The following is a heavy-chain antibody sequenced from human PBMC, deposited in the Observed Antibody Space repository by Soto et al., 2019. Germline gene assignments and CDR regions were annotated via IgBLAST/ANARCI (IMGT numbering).Heavy chain of an antibody. CDR2: ISYDGSNT. D-gene: IGHD2-2*01. CDR1: GFTFSSYG. V-gene: IGHV3-30*18. J-gene: IGHJ6*01. Sequence: QVQLVESGGGVVQPGRSLRLSCAASGFTFSSYGMHWVRQAPGKGLEWVAVISYDGSNTYYADSVKGRFTISRDNSRNTLYLQMNSLRAEDTAVYYCAKALLYCSSTTCPPYYGLDVW. CDR3: AKALLYCSSTTCPPYYGLDV.